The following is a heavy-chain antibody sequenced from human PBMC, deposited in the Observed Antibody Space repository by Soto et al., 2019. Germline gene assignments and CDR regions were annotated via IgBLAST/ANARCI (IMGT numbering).Heavy chain of an antibody. Sequence: GGSLRLSCAASGFIFNNYWMHWVRQAPGKGLVWVARINGDGSTTTYVDSVKGRFTISRDNAKNTVYLQMNSLRAGDTAVYYCARGSGPRGRPYWGQGILVTVSS. D-gene: IGHD6-25*01. J-gene: IGHJ4*02. CDR2: INGDGSTT. CDR3: ARGSGPRGRPY. V-gene: IGHV3-74*01. CDR1: GFIFNNYW.